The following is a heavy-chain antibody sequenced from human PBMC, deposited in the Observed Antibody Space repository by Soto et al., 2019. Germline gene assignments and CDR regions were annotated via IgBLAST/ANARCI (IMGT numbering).Heavy chain of an antibody. CDR3: TRRYNWNDNYFDP. V-gene: IGHV4-39*01. D-gene: IGHD1-20*01. CDR2: SNYSGTT. Sequence: PSETLPPTDTPSVSPTSVHSYFRSWTPQPPGKGLRWIGSSNYSGTTNFNPSLKSRSPISVDTSKNQFSLRLTSVTAADTAIYYCTRRYNWNDNYFDPGGPGALVT. J-gene: IGHJ5*02. CDR1: VSPTSVHSYF.